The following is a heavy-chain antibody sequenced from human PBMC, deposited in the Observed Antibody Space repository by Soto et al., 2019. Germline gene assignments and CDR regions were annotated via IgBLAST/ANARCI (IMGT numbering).Heavy chain of an antibody. CDR2: IYSGGST. V-gene: IGHV3-66*01. CDR1: GFTVSSNY. J-gene: IGHJ6*03. CDR3: ARGGVTVTTDYYMDV. D-gene: IGHD4-4*01. Sequence: GGSLRLSCAASGFTVSSNYMSWVRQAPGKGLEWVSVIYSGGSTYYADSVKGRFTISRDNSKNTLYLQMNSLRAEDTAVYYCARGGVTVTTDYYMDVWGKGTTVTVSS.